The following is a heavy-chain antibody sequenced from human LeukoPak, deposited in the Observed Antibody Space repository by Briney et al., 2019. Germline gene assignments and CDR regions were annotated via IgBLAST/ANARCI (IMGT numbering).Heavy chain of an antibody. CDR3: ARDIYSYGLEWFDP. CDR1: GFTFSSYS. V-gene: IGHV3-48*02. Sequence: GGSLRLSCAASGFTFSSYSMNWVRQAPGKGLEWVSYISSSSSTIYYADSVKGRFTISRDNAKNSLYLQMNSLRDEDTAVYYCARDIYSYGLEWFDPWGQGTLVTVSS. D-gene: IGHD5-18*01. CDR2: ISSSSSTI. J-gene: IGHJ5*02.